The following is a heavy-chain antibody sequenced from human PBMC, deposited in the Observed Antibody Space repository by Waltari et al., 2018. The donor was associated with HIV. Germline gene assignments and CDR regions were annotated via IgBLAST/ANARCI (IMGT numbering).Heavy chain of an antibody. Sequence: QVQLVQSGAEVTKPGASVKVSCKASGYTFTSYALHWVRQAPGQRLEWMGWINTGNGNTKYSQKFQGRVTITRDTSASTAYMELSSLKSEDTAVYYCARKGAPGFYYFDSWGQGTLVTVSS. V-gene: IGHV1-3*04. CDR2: INTGNGNT. CDR3: ARKGAPGFYYFDS. J-gene: IGHJ4*02. CDR1: GYTFTSYA. D-gene: IGHD3-10*01.